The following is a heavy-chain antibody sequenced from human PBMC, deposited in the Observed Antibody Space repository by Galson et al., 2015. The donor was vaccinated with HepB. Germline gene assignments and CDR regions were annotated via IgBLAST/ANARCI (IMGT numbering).Heavy chain of an antibody. CDR3: ASIYSGCWYDWIDP. Sequence: TLSLTCAVSGGSINSGGFYWSWLRQHPGKGLEWIGHIYYNGSTYHNPSLKSRVTIAVDTSKNQFSLKLSSVTAADTAVYYCASIYSGCWYDWIDPWGQGTLVTVSS. V-gene: IGHV4-31*11. CDR2: IYYNGST. D-gene: IGHD6-13*01. J-gene: IGHJ5*02. CDR1: GGSINSGGFY.